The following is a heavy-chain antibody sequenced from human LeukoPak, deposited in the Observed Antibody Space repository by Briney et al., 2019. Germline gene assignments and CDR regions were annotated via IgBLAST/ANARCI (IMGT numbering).Heavy chain of an antibody. Sequence: GGSLRLSCAASGFTFSTFAMSWVRQAPGKGLEWVSSITDSGGGTYYADSVKGRFTISRDNSKNTLYLQTNSLRAEDTALYCCAKRSALEMPTIKAFGQWSQGTLVTVSS. CDR2: ITDSGGGT. D-gene: IGHD5-24*01. CDR1: GFTFSTFA. V-gene: IGHV3-23*01. CDR3: AKRSALEMPTIKAFGQ. J-gene: IGHJ4*02.